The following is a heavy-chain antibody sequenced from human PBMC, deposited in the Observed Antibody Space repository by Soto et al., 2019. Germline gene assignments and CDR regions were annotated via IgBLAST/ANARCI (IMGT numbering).Heavy chain of an antibody. J-gene: IGHJ4*02. D-gene: IGHD6-19*01. CDR1: GYTFTNYG. V-gene: IGHV1-18*01. CDR2: INVYNGNT. CDR3: ARDAAVGLFDY. Sequence: QVQLVQSGAEVKKPGASMKVSCKASGYTFTNYGISWGRQAPGQGLEWMGWINVYNGNTKNAQKLQGRVTMTTDTSTSTAYMELRRLRSDDTAVHFCARDAAVGLFDYWGQGTLVTVSS.